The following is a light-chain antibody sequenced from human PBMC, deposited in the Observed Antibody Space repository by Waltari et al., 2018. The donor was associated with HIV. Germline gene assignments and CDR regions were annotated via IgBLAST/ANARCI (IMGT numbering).Light chain of an antibody. CDR3: SSYAGTSNFVL. Sequence: QSALTQPRSVSESPGQSVTLSCTGTSNYVGAYHYVSWYQQHPGRAPKFIIYNVSERPSGVPDRFSGSKSGNTASLTISGLQAEDEADYYCSSYAGTSNFVLFGGGTKLTVL. V-gene: IGLV2-11*01. CDR2: NVS. J-gene: IGLJ2*01. CDR1: SNYVGAYHY.